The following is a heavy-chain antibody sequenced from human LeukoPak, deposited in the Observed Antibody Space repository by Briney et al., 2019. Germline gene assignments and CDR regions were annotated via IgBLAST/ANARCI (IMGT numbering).Heavy chain of an antibody. Sequence: GGSLRLSCAASGFTFSSYAMSWVRQAPGKGLEWVSAITGGGGATYYADSVKGRFTISRDNSKNTLYLQMGSLRAEDTAVYYCAKPQWLAIYDAFDIWGQGTMVTVSS. CDR2: ITGGGGAT. CDR3: AKPQWLAIYDAFDI. D-gene: IGHD6-19*01. J-gene: IGHJ3*02. V-gene: IGHV3-23*01. CDR1: GFTFSSYA.